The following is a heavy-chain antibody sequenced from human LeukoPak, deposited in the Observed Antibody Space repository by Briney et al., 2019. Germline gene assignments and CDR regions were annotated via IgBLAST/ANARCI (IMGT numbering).Heavy chain of an antibody. V-gene: IGHV1-18*01. J-gene: IGHJ4*02. D-gene: IGHD3-22*01. CDR3: ARVMDYYDSSGYSYFDY. CDR1: GYTFTSYG. Sequence: GASVKVSCKASGYTFTSYGISWVRQAPGQGLEWMGWISAYNGNTNYAQKLQGRVTMTTDTSTSTAYMELRSLRSDDTAVYYCARVMDYYDSSGYSYFDYWGQGTLVTVSS. CDR2: ISAYNGNT.